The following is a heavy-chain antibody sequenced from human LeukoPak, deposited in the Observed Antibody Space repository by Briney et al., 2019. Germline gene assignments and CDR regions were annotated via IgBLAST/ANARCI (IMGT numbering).Heavy chain of an antibody. CDR3: ARDPLLLWFGELFDNWFDP. V-gene: IGHV1-18*01. CDR1: GYTLTELS. J-gene: IGHJ5*02. CDR2: ISAYNGNT. D-gene: IGHD3-10*01. Sequence: ASVKVSCKVSGYTLTELSMHWVRQAPGQGLEWMGWISAYNGNTNYAQKLQGRVTMTTDTSTSTAYMELRSLRSDDTAVYYCARDPLLLWFGELFDNWFDPWGQGTLVTVSS.